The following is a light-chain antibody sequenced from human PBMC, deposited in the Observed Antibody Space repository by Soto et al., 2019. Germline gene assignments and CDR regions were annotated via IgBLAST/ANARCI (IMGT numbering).Light chain of an antibody. CDR1: QNILYNSYNKNY. J-gene: IGKJ1*01. Sequence: DIVMTQFPDSLAVSLGGRATINCKSSQNILYNSYNKNYLAWYQQRPGQPPKLLISWASTRESGVPDRFSGSGSGTDFTLTISSLQAEDVAVYYCQQYYSRPPTFGQGTKVDIK. V-gene: IGKV4-1*01. CDR2: WAS. CDR3: QQYYSRPPT.